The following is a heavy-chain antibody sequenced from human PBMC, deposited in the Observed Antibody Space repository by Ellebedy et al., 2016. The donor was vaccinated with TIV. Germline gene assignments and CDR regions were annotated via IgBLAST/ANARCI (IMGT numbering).Heavy chain of an antibody. D-gene: IGHD6-25*01. CDR3: ARGGRYRRAAFDY. CDR1: GYSISSGYY. CDR2: IYHSGST. Sequence: SETLSLTCTVSGYSISSGYYWGWIRQPPGKGLEWIGSIYHSGSTKYNPSLKSRVTISVDTSKNQFSLKLSSVTAADTAVYYCARGGRYRRAAFDYWGQGTLVTVSS. V-gene: IGHV4-38-2*02. J-gene: IGHJ4*02.